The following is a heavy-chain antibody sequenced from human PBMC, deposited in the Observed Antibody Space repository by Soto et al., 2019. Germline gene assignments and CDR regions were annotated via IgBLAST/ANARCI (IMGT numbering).Heavy chain of an antibody. J-gene: IGHJ5*02. CDR1: GFTFSSYA. CDR2: ISGSGGST. Sequence: GGSLRLSCAASGFTFSSYAMSWVRQAPGKGLEWVSAISGSGGSTYYADSVRGRFTISRDNSKNTLYLQMNSLRAEDTAVYYCAKDWEYKVPAPATRLDPWGQGTLVTVSS. CDR3: AKDWEYKVPAPATRLDP. V-gene: IGHV3-23*01. D-gene: IGHD2-2*01.